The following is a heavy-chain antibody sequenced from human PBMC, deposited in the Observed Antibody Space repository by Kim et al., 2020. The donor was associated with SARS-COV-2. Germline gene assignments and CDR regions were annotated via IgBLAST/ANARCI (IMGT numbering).Heavy chain of an antibody. D-gene: IGHD3-10*01. CDR3: VTRNYYNSGSYYEGAPFVF. CDR2: ISSDGGST. J-gene: IGHJ4*02. V-gene: IGHV3-64*05. CDR1: GFTFSNYA. Sequence: GGSLRLSCSVSGFTFSNYAMHWVRQAPGKGLEYVSAISSDGGSTYYADSVKGRFTISRDNSKNMLYVQMSSLRVEDTAIYYCVTRNYYNSGSYYEGAPFVFWGQGTLDTVS.